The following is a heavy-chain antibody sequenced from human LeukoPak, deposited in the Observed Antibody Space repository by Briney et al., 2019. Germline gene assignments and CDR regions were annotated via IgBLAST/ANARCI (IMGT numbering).Heavy chain of an antibody. CDR2: IDGRSTDI. Sequence: GGSLRLSCAASGFTFSNHAMNWVRQAPGQGLEWVSSIDGRSTDIYYADSVKGRFTISRDNAKNSLYLQMHSLRAEDTAVYYCARRGYYDSSSYDYWGQGTLVTVSS. CDR1: GFTFSNHA. D-gene: IGHD3-22*01. V-gene: IGHV3-21*01. CDR3: ARRGYYDSSSYDY. J-gene: IGHJ4*02.